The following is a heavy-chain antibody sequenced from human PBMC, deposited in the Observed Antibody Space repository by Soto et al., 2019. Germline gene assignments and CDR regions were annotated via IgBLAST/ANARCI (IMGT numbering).Heavy chain of an antibody. CDR3: ARDLDKWELPDAFDI. J-gene: IGHJ3*02. D-gene: IGHD1-26*01. CDR1: GCSISSYY. V-gene: IGHV4-59*12. CDR2: IYYSGST. Sequence: SETLSLTCTVSGCSISSYYWSWIRQPPGKGLEWIGYIYYSGSTNYNPSLKSRVTISVDTSKNQFSLKLSSVTAADTAVYYCARDLDKWELPDAFDIWGQGTMVTVSS.